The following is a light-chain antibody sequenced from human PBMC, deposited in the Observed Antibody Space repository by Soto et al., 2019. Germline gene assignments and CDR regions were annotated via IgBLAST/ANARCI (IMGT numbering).Light chain of an antibody. V-gene: IGLV1-40*01. CDR1: SSNIGAGYD. Sequence: QSVLTQPPSGSGAPGQRVTISCTGSSSNIGAGYDVHWYQQLPGTAPKLLIYGNSNRTSGIPDRFSGSKSGTSASLAITGLQAEDEADYYCQSYDSSLSGSGVVFGGGTKVTV. J-gene: IGLJ2*01. CDR2: GNS. CDR3: QSYDSSLSGSGVV.